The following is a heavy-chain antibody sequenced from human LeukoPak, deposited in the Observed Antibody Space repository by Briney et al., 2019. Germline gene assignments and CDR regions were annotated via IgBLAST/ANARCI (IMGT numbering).Heavy chain of an antibody. CDR3: AKGAHDFWSGYPAFDI. CDR1: GFTFSSYA. V-gene: IGHV3-23*01. Sequence: PGGSLRLSCAASGFTFSSYAMSWVRQAPGKGLEWVSAISGSGGSTYYADSVKGRFTISRDNSKNTLYLQMNSLRAEATAVYYCAKGAHDFWSGYPAFDIWGQGTMVTVSS. D-gene: IGHD3-3*01. CDR2: ISGSGGST. J-gene: IGHJ3*02.